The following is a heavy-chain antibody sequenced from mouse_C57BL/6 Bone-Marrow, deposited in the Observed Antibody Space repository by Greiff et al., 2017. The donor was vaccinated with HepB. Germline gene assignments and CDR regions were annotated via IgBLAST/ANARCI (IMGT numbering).Heavy chain of an antibody. Sequence: VQLKESGTVLARPGASVKMSCKASGYTFTSYWMHWVKQRPGQGLEWIGAIYPGNSDTSYNQKFKGKAKLTADTSTSTAYMELSSLTYEDSAVYDCTRSRLGRGGGFAYWGQGTLVTVSA. CDR1: GYTFTSYW. V-gene: IGHV1-5*01. CDR3: TRSRLGRGGGFAY. D-gene: IGHD4-1*01. CDR2: IYPGNSDT. J-gene: IGHJ3*01.